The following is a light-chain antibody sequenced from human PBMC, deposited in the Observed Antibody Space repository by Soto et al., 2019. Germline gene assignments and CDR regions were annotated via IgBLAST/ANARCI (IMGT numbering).Light chain of an antibody. V-gene: IGKV3-11*01. CDR1: QSVRSY. J-gene: IGKJ1*01. Sequence: EIVLTQSPATLSLSHGARATLSCRASQSVRSYVAWYQQKPGQAPRLLIYDASNRATGIPSRFSGSGSGTDFTLTISCLQSEDFATYYCQQYYSFPWTFAQGTKVDI. CDR2: DAS. CDR3: QQYYSFPWT.